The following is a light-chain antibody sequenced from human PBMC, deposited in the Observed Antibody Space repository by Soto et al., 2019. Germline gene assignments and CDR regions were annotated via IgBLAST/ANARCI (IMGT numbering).Light chain of an antibody. V-gene: IGKV3-15*01. Sequence: ETVMTQSPGTLSVSLGERATLSCRASQSVSIHLAWYQQKPGQAPRLLIYDTSTRATGIPARFSGSGSGTEFTLTISSLQSEDFAVYYCQQYSNWPPITFGQGTDWR. CDR2: DTS. CDR3: QQYSNWPPIT. J-gene: IGKJ5*01. CDR1: QSVSIH.